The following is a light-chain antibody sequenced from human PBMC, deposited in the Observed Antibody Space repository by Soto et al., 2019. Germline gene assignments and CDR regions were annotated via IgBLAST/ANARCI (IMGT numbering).Light chain of an antibody. Sequence: EIVLTQSPGTLSLSPGERATLSCRASRSVSSYLAWYQQKPGQAPRLLIFDASNRATGIPDRFSGSGSGTDFTLTISRLEHEDFVVYYCQQYGTSWTFGQGTKVEIK. CDR1: RSVSSY. J-gene: IGKJ1*01. CDR2: DAS. V-gene: IGKV3-20*01. CDR3: QQYGTSWT.